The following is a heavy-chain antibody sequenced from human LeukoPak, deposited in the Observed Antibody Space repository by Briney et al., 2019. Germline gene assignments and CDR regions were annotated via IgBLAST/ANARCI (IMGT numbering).Heavy chain of an antibody. D-gene: IGHD5-18*01. CDR2: VYDSGTT. J-gene: IGHJ4*02. Sequence: KASETLSLTCTVSGGSISRYYWSWIRQSPGKGLEWIGYVYDSGTTNYNPSLKSRVTISVDTSKNQFSLKLTSVTAADTAVYYCARHPGIQLWIGSWGQGTLVTVSS. CDR3: ARHPGIQLWIGS. CDR1: GGSISRYY. V-gene: IGHV4-59*08.